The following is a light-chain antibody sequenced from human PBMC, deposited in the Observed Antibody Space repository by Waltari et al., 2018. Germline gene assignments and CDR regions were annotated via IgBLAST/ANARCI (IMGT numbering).Light chain of an antibody. V-gene: IGKV3-15*01. CDR2: GAS. CDR3: QQYSNWPPIT. Sequence: ETVITQSPATLSVSPGERVTLSCRASQSVSTNLAWYQQKPGQAPRLLIDGASTRATGTPARFSGSGSGTEFTLTISSLQSEDFAVYYCQQYSNWPPITFGQGTRLEIK. CDR1: QSVSTN. J-gene: IGKJ5*01.